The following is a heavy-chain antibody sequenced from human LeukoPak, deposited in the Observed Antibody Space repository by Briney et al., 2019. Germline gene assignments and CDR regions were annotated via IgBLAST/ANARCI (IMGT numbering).Heavy chain of an antibody. D-gene: IGHD2-15*01. CDR3: ARYCSVGSCFDY. Sequence: GGSLRLSCAASGFTFKIYWMSWVRQAPGKGLEWVANIKQDGSEEYYVDSLKGRFTISRDNAKNSLYLQMNSLGAEDTAVHYCARYCSVGSCFDYWGQGTLVTVSS. CDR1: GFTFKIYW. V-gene: IGHV3-7*04. CDR2: IKQDGSEE. J-gene: IGHJ4*02.